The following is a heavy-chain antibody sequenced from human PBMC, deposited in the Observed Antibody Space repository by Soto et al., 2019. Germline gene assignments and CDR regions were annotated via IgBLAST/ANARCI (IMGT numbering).Heavy chain of an antibody. CDR3: ARDAGGSWTLNALDI. Sequence: QVQLQESGPGLVKPSQTLSLTCTVSGGSISSGGYYWSWIRQHPGKGLEWIGYIYYSGSTYYNPSRTSRVTISVDTSKNQFSLKLSSVTAADTAVYYCARDAGGSWTLNALDIWGQGTMVTVSS. D-gene: IGHD6-13*01. CDR1: GGSISSGGYY. V-gene: IGHV4-31*03. J-gene: IGHJ3*02. CDR2: IYYSGST.